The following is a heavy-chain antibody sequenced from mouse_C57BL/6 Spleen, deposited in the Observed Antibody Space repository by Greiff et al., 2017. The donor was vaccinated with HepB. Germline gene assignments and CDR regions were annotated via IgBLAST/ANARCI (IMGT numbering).Heavy chain of an antibody. CDR2: IYPSDSET. Sequence: QVQLQQPGAELVRPGSSVKLSCKASGYTFTSYWMDWVKQRPGQGLEWIGNIYPSDSETHYNQKFKDKATLTVDKSSSTAYMQLSSLTSEDSAVYYWARKGDYDSYYFDYWGQGTTLTVSS. CDR1: GYTFTSYW. V-gene: IGHV1-61*01. D-gene: IGHD2-4*01. J-gene: IGHJ2*01. CDR3: ARKGDYDSYYFDY.